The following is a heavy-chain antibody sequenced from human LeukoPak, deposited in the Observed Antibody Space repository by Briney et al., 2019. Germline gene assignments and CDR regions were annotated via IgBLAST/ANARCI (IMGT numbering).Heavy chain of an antibody. CDR2: IYSGGST. J-gene: IGHJ4*02. CDR1: GFTVSSNY. Sequence: GGSLRLSCAASGFTVSSNYMSWVRQAPGKGLEWVSVIYSGGSTQYADSAKGRFTISRDNSKKTLYLQTDSLRAEDTAVYYCARSHSRSWLYYFEYWGQGTLVTVSS. D-gene: IGHD6-13*01. CDR3: ARSHSRSWLYYFEY. V-gene: IGHV3-66*01.